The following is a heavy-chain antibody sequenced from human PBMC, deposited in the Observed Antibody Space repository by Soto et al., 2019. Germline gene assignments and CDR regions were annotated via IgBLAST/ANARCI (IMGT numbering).Heavy chain of an antibody. J-gene: IGHJ5*02. CDR3: TRDSAGNTESVKFEP. Sequence: EGQLVESGVGLVKPGGSLRLSCVASGLTFSPYTMAWVRQAPGKGLEWVSSISSRSTYIYYGDSVRGRFTISRDNAKSSVYLQMNSLRAEDTAVYYCTRDSAGNTESVKFEPWGQGTLVTVSS. D-gene: IGHD1-7*01. V-gene: IGHV3-21*01. CDR1: GLTFSPYT. CDR2: ISSRSTYI.